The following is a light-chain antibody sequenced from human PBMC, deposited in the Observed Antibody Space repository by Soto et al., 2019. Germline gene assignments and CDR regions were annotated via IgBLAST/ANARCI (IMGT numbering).Light chain of an antibody. CDR1: RSNIGAGYD. Sequence: QSVLTQPPSVSGAPGQRVTISCTGSRSNIGAGYDVHWYQQLPGTAPKLLIYGNSNRPSGVPDRFSGSKSGTSASLAITGLQAEDEADYYCQSYDSSLSALVGGGTKLTVL. CDR3: QSYDSSLSAL. V-gene: IGLV1-40*01. CDR2: GNS. J-gene: IGLJ2*01.